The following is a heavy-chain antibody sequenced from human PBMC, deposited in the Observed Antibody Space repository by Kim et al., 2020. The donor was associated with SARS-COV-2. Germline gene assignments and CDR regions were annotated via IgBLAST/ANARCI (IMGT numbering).Heavy chain of an antibody. J-gene: IGHJ4*02. CDR3: ARQAATIVVVPAAILALGAHFDY. D-gene: IGHD2-2*01. CDR2: IYYSGST. Sequence: SETLSLTCTVSGGSISSSSYYWGWIRQPPGKGLEWIGSIYYSGSTYYNPSLKSRVTISVATSKNQFSLKLSSVTAADTAVYYCARQAATIVVVPAAILALGAHFDYWGQGTLVTVSS. V-gene: IGHV4-39*01. CDR1: GGSISSSSYY.